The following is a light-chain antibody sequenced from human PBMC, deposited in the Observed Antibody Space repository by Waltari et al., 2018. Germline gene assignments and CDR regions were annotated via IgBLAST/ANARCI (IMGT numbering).Light chain of an antibody. V-gene: IGKV3D-15*01. CDR3: QQYENLIT. CDR2: DTS. J-gene: IGKJ5*01. CDR1: QSVSTN. Sequence: IVMTQSPATLSVSPGERVALSSRASQSVSTNFAWYQQRPGQAPRLLIYDTSTRATGIPARFSGSGSGTEFTLTISSLQSEDSAIYYCQQYENLITFGQGTRLEIK.